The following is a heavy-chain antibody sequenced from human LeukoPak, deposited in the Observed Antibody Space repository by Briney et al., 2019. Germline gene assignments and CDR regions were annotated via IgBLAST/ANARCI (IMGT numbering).Heavy chain of an antibody. V-gene: IGHV1-8*01. CDR2: MNPNSGNT. Sequence: ASVKVSCTASGYTFRSYDINWVRQATGQGLEWMGWMNPNSGNTGYAQKFQGRLNMTRNTSIDTAYMELSSLRSDDTAVYYCARRVGSGWPVQHWGQGTLVTVSS. D-gene: IGHD6-19*01. J-gene: IGHJ1*01. CDR3: ARRVGSGWPVQH. CDR1: GYTFRSYD.